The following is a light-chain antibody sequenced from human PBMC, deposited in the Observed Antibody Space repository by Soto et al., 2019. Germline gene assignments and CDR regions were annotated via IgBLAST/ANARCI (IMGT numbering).Light chain of an antibody. V-gene: IGKV1-9*01. J-gene: IGKJ4*01. CDR3: QQFYSYPLT. CDR1: QGSSSS. Sequence: IQLTQSPSSLSASVGDRVTISCRASQGSSSSSAWYQQKPGKAPKLLIYVASTWLSRLPSRFSGSRSGTDFTLHISSMQPEYLATYYSQQFYSYPLTFCGGINVEIK. CDR2: VAS.